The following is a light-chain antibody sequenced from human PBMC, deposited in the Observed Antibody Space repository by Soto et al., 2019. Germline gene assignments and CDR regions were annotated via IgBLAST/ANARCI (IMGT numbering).Light chain of an antibody. CDR1: QSISSK. V-gene: IGKV3-15*01. CDR2: GAS. J-gene: IGKJ4*01. Sequence: IVMTPSPATLSVSPGERATLSCRASQSISSKLAWYQQKPGQAPRLLIYGASTRATGIPVRFSGSGSGTEFTLTITSLQSEDFAVYYCQEYNNWHPINCGEGTKVDIK. CDR3: QEYNNWHPIN.